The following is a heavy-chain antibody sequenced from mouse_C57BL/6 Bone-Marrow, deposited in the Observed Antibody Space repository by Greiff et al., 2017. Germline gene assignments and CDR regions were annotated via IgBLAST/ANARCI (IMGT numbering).Heavy chain of an antibody. CDR1: GYTFTSYW. D-gene: IGHD2-4*01. Sequence: QVHVKQPGAELVKPGASVKMSCKASGYTFTSYWITWVKQRPGQGLEWIGDIYPGSGSTNYNEKFKSKATLTVDTSSSTAYMQLSSLTSEDSAVYYCAGYDYALDYWGQGTTLTVSA. CDR2: IYPGSGST. CDR3: AGYDYALDY. J-gene: IGHJ2*01. V-gene: IGHV1-55*01.